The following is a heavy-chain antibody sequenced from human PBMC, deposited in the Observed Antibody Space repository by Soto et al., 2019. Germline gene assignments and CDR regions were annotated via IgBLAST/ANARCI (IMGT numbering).Heavy chain of an antibody. CDR1: GGTFSSYA. J-gene: IGHJ6*02. D-gene: IGHD3-9*01. CDR3: ARVRITISTYYYYGMDV. Sequence: SVKVSCKASGGTFSSYAISWVRQAPGQGLEWMGGIIPIFGTANYAQKFQGRVTITADESTSTAYMELSSLRSEDTAVYYCARVRITISTYYYYGMDVWGQGTTVTVSS. V-gene: IGHV1-69*13. CDR2: IIPIFGTA.